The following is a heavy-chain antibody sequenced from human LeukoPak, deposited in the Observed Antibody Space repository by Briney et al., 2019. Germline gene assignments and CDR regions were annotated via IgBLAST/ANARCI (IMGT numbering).Heavy chain of an antibody. Sequence: SETLSLTCTVSGGSISGYYWSWIRQPPGKGLEWIGYIYYSGSTNYNPSLKSRVTISVDTSKNQFSLKLSSVTAADTAVYYCARHFGYSSSWYDYWGQGTLVTVSS. CDR3: ARHFGYSSSWYDY. CDR2: IYYSGST. V-gene: IGHV4-59*01. CDR1: GGSISGYY. J-gene: IGHJ4*02. D-gene: IGHD6-13*01.